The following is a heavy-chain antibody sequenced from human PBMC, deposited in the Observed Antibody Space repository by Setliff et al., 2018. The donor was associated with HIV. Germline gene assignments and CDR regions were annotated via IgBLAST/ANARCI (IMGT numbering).Heavy chain of an antibody. J-gene: IGHJ4*02. Sequence: GGSLRLSCIASGFSFNNYYMSWVRQAPGKGLEWVANINSDGTEKHYADSVRGRFTISRDNAKNSLFLQLNSLRAEDAAVYYCARDGAYNIFTGLVAFDYWGQGTLVTVSS. V-gene: IGHV3-7*01. CDR3: ARDGAYNIFTGLVAFDY. CDR1: GFSFNNYY. CDR2: INSDGTEK. D-gene: IGHD3-9*01.